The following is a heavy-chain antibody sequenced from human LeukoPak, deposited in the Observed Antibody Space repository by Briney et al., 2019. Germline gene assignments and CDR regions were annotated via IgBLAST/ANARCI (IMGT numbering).Heavy chain of an antibody. V-gene: IGHV3-21*01. J-gene: IGHJ4*02. CDR2: ISSSSSYI. Sequence: GGSLRLSCAASGFAFRQYAMSWVRQAPGKGLEWVSSISSSSSYIYYADSVKGRFTISRDNAKNSLYLQMNSLRAEDTAVYYCARVPGSGSASFDYWGQRTLVTVSS. CDR1: GFAFRQYA. CDR3: ARVPGSGSASFDY. D-gene: IGHD3-10*01.